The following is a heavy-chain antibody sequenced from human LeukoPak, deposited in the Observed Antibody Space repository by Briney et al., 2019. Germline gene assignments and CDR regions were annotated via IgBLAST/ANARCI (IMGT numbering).Heavy chain of an antibody. CDR2: VNRDGTKI. V-gene: IGHV3-7*04. CDR1: GFNFSDSR. Sequence: GGSLRLSCVTSGFNFSDSRMTWVRQAPGKGLQWVANVNRDGTKIHFLDSVEGRFTISRDNAKKSLYLQMSSLRPQDTAVYFCVRGDWYFESWGQGTLVTVSS. J-gene: IGHJ4*02. CDR3: VRGDWYFES. D-gene: IGHD2-21*01.